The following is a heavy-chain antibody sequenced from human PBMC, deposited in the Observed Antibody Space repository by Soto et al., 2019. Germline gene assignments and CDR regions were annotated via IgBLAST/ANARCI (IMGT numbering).Heavy chain of an antibody. J-gene: IGHJ4*02. D-gene: IGHD2-21*02. CDR2: IDSDGVGT. Sequence: PGGSLRLSCAASGFTFSNFWMHWVRQAPGKGLVWVSRIDSDGVGTHSADSVKGRFTISRDNPKNTLYLQMNSLRAEDTAVYYCTRANNDFPPYFDYWGQGTLVTVSS. V-gene: IGHV3-74*01. CDR3: TRANNDFPPYFDY. CDR1: GFTFSNFW.